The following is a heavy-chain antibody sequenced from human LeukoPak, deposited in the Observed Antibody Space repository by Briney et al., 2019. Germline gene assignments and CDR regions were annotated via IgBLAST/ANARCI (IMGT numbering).Heavy chain of an antibody. J-gene: IGHJ4*02. CDR2: ISSSSSYI. D-gene: IGHD2-21*01. CDR1: GFSFIYYN. V-gene: IGHV3-21*01. Sequence: GGSLRLSCAASGFSFIYYNMKWVRQAPGKGLEWVASISSSSSYIYYADSVKGRFTISRDNARNSVYLQMNSLRAEDTAVYYCARDFTYDGYWGKGTLVTVSS. CDR3: ARDFTYDGY.